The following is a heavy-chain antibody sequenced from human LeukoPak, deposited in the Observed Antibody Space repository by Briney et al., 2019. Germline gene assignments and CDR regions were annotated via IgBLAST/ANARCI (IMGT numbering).Heavy chain of an antibody. CDR2: INPSGGST. V-gene: IGHV1-46*01. J-gene: IGHJ2*01. Sequence: ASVKVSCKASGYTFTSYYMHWMRQAPGQGLEWMGIINPSGGSTSYAQKFQGRVTMTRDTSTSTVYMELSSLRSEDTAVYYCARNDPSYGFDLWGRGTLVTVSS. CDR1: GYTFTSYY. D-gene: IGHD1-1*01. CDR3: ARNDPSYGFDL.